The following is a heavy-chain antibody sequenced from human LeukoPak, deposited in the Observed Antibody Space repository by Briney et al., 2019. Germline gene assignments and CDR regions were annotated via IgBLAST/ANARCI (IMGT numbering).Heavy chain of an antibody. V-gene: IGHV1-18*04. CDR2: ISAYNGNT. Sequence: ASVKVSCKASGYTFTSYGISWVRQAPGQGLEWTGWISAYNGNTNYAQKLQGRVTMTTDTSTSTAYMELRSLRSDNTAVYYCARDLRAYDYVWGSYRYSHDAFDIWGQGTMVTVSS. D-gene: IGHD3-16*02. J-gene: IGHJ3*02. CDR1: GYTFTSYG. CDR3: ARDLRAYDYVWGSYRYSHDAFDI.